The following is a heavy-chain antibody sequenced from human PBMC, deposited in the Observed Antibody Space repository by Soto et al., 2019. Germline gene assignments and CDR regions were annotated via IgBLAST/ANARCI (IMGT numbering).Heavy chain of an antibody. Sequence: EVKLVESGGGLVQRGRSLRLSCVASGFTSDDYAMHWVRQAPGKGLEWVAGIYWNSNRIDYGDSVKGRFTISRDNAEKSLYLQMNSLRPEDTAMYFCLKDVMPGGADCWGQGTLVTVSS. CDR2: IYWNSNRI. CDR1: GFTSDDYA. V-gene: IGHV3-9*02. CDR3: LKDVMPGGADC. D-gene: IGHD3-16*01. J-gene: IGHJ4*02.